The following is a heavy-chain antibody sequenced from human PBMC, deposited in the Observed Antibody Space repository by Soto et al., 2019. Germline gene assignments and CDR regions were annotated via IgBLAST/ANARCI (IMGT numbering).Heavy chain of an antibody. CDR1: GFTFISYG. Sequence: GGSLRLSCAASGFTFISYGMHWGRQAPGKGLEWVAVISYDGSNKYYADSVKGRFTISRDNSKNTLYLQMNSLRAEDTAVYYCAKDLEYSGYGKCDYWGQGTLVTVSS. D-gene: IGHD5-12*01. J-gene: IGHJ4*02. CDR2: ISYDGSNK. V-gene: IGHV3-30*18. CDR3: AKDLEYSGYGKCDY.